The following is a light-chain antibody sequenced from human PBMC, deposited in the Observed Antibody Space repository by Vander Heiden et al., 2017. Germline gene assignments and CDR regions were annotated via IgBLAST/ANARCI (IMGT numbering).Light chain of an antibody. V-gene: IGKV1-5*03. CDR3: QQYNSYVT. Sequence: DIQMTQSPSTLSASVGDRVTITCRASQTISNWLAWYQQKPGKAPKLLIYKASSLESGVPSRFSGSGSGTEFTLTISSLQPDEFATYYCQQYNSYVTFGPGTKVDI. J-gene: IGKJ3*01. CDR1: QTISNW. CDR2: KAS.